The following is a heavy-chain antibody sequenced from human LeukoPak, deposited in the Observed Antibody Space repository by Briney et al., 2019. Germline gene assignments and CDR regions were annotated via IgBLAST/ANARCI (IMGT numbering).Heavy chain of an antibody. CDR1: GFTFSSNW. V-gene: IGHV3-7*01. CDR3: ARGPQRGYSGYSNDY. J-gene: IGHJ4*02. CDR2: IKQDGSEK. D-gene: IGHD5-12*01. Sequence: GGSLSFSCAASGFTFSSNWWSWVGQAPGKGLEWLANIKQDGSEKYYVDSVKGRFTISRDNAKNSLYLQMNSLRAEDTAVYYCARGPQRGYSGYSNDYWGQGTLVTVSS.